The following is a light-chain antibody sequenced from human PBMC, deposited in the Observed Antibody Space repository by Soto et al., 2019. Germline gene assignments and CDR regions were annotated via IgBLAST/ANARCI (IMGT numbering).Light chain of an antibody. V-gene: IGKV1-39*01. J-gene: IGKJ1*01. CDR1: QGISTY. CDR3: QQSYSTTWT. CDR2: AAS. Sequence: DIQMTQSPSSLSESAGDRVTITCRASQGISTYLNWYQQKPGKAPKLLIYAASSLQSGVPSRFSGSGSETDFTLTISCLQPEDFATYSCQQSYSTTWTFGQGTKVEIQ.